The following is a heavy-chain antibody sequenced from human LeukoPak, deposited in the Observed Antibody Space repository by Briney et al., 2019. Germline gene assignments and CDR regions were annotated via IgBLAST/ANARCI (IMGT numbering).Heavy chain of an antibody. Sequence: GGSLRLSCAASGFTFSSYGMHWVRQAPGKGLEWVAVIWYDGSYKYYADSVKGRFTISRDNSKNTLYLQMNSLRAEDTAVYYCARDSFHDYGDHYFDYWGQGTLVTVSS. CDR1: GFTFSSYG. D-gene: IGHD4-17*01. V-gene: IGHV3-33*01. J-gene: IGHJ4*02. CDR2: IWYDGSYK. CDR3: ARDSFHDYGDHYFDY.